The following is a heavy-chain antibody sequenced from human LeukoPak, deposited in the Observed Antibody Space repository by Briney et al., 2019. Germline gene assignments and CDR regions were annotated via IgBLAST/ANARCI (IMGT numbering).Heavy chain of an antibody. CDR2: INAGNGNT. J-gene: IGHJ6*02. V-gene: IGHV1-3*01. Sequence: GASVKVSCKASGYTFTSYAMHWVRQAPGQRLEWMGWINAGNGNTKYSQKFQGRVTITRDTSASTAYMELSSLRSEDTAVYYCARVSGFHDSSGYSNTYYYYGMGVWGQGTTVTVSS. CDR3: ARVSGFHDSSGYSNTYYYYGMGV. CDR1: GYTFTSYA. D-gene: IGHD3-22*01.